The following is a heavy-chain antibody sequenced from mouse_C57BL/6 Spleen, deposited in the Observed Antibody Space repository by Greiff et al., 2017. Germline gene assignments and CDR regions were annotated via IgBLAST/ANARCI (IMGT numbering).Heavy chain of an antibody. D-gene: IGHD2-3*01. Sequence: EVKLMESGPGLVKPSQSLSLTCSVTGYSITSGYYWNWIRQFPGNKLEWMGYISYDGSNNYNPSLKNRISITRDTSKNQFFLKLNSVTTEDTATYYCASGDGYNYWGQGTTLTVSS. V-gene: IGHV3-6*01. CDR1: GYSITSGYY. J-gene: IGHJ2*01. CDR3: ASGDGYNY. CDR2: ISYDGSN.